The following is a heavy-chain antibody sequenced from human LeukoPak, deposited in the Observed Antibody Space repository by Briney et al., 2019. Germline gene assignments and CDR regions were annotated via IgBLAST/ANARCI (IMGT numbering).Heavy chain of an antibody. CDR2: ISWDGGST. Sequence: GGSLRLSCAASGFTFDDYTMHWVRQAPGKGLEWVSLISWDGGSTYYADSVKGRFTISRDNSENSLYLQMNSLRTEDTALYYCAKDMGGSWSYFDYWGQGTLVTVSS. CDR3: AKDMGGSWSYFDY. CDR1: GFTFDDYT. J-gene: IGHJ4*02. V-gene: IGHV3-43*01. D-gene: IGHD6-13*01.